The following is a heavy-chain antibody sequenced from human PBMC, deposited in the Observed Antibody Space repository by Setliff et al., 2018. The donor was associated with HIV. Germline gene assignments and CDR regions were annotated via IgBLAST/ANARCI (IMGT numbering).Heavy chain of an antibody. Sequence: PGGSLRLSCAASGFTFDDHAMHWVRQTPGKGLAWVSGISWNSGSIGYAESVKGRFTISRDNGKKSLYLVMTSLTRDDTALYYCAKSALLWFGTSNWFDSWGQGTLVTVS. J-gene: IGHJ5*01. CDR3: AKSALLWFGTSNWFDS. CDR2: ISWNSGSI. V-gene: IGHV3-9*01. CDR1: GFTFDDHA. D-gene: IGHD3-10*01.